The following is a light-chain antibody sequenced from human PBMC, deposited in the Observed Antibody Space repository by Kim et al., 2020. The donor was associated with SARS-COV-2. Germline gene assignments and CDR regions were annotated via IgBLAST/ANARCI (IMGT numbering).Light chain of an antibody. Sequence: QFALTQPASVSGSPGQSITISCTGTSSLVGNYNYVSWYQQHPDKAPKLIIYDVSYRPSGVSTRFSGSKSGNTASLTISGLQAADEADYYCTSYTGANTVVFGGGTQLTVL. V-gene: IGLV2-14*03. CDR3: TSYTGANTVV. CDR1: SSLVGNYNY. CDR2: DVS. J-gene: IGLJ2*01.